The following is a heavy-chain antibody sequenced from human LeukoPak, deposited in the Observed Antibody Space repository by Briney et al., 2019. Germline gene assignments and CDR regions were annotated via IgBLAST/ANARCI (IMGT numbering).Heavy chain of an antibody. CDR1: GFTVSSNY. D-gene: IGHD6-13*01. Sequence: PGGSLRLSCAASGFTVSSNYMSWVRQAPGKGLEWVSVIYSGGSTYYAGSVKGRFTISRDNSKNTLYLQMNSLRAEDTAVYYCARDSIAAAGTVYDAFDIWGQGTMVTVSS. J-gene: IGHJ3*02. V-gene: IGHV3-53*01. CDR3: ARDSIAAAGTVYDAFDI. CDR2: IYSGGST.